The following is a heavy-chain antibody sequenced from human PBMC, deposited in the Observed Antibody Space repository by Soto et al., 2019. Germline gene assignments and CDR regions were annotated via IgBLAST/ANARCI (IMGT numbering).Heavy chain of an antibody. CDR2: IWYDGSNK. CDR3: ATVVYSNYGYYGMDV. J-gene: IGHJ6*02. D-gene: IGHD4-4*01. V-gene: IGHV3-33*01. Sequence: QVQLVESGGGVVQPGSSRRLSCAASGFTFSSYGMHWVRQAPGKGLEWVAVIWYDGSNKYYADSVKGRFTISGDNSKHSLYLQMISVRAEDTAVYYCATVVYSNYGYYGMDVWGQGSKVIVS. CDR1: GFTFSSYG.